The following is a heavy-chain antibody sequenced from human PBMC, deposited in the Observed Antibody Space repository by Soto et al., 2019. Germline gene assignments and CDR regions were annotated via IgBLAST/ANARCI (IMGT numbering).Heavy chain of an antibody. CDR2: IYYGGST. Sequence: SQTLSLTCTVSVGSISSGAYYWTWIRQPPGKGLEWIGYIYYGGSTYYNPSLNGRVTISVDTSKNQFSLKLSSVTAADTAVYYCGRVWGYCTTGVCYTALDIWGQGTMVTVSS. V-gene: IGHV4-30-4*01. D-gene: IGHD2-8*01. CDR3: GRVWGYCTTGVCYTALDI. CDR1: VGSISSGAYY. J-gene: IGHJ3*02.